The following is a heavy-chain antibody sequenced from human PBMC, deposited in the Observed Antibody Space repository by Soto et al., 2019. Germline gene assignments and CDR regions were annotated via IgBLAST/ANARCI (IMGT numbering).Heavy chain of an antibody. CDR3: ATVAKYYYYGMDV. CDR2: ICSGGTT. CDR1: GGSISSFC. J-gene: IGHJ6*02. V-gene: IGHV4-59*01. Sequence: PSETLSLTCTVSGGSISSFCWSWIRQPPGQGLEWIGYICSGGTTKYNPSLKSRVTMSVDTSKTQFSLKLTSVTAADTAVYYCATVAKYYYYGMDVWGQGTTVTVSS.